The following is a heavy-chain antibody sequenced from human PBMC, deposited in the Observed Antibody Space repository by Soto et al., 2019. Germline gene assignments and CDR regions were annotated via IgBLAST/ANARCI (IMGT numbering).Heavy chain of an antibody. CDR3: ATAPPSMARLWGMDV. D-gene: IGHD6-6*01. J-gene: IGHJ6*02. Sequence: ASVKVSCKASGYTFTGYYMHWVRQAPGQGLEWMGWINPNSGGTNYAQKFQGRVTMTRDTSISTAYMELSRLRSDDTAVYYCATAPPSMARLWGMDVWGQGTTVTVSS. CDR1: GYTFTGYY. V-gene: IGHV1-2*02. CDR2: INPNSGGT.